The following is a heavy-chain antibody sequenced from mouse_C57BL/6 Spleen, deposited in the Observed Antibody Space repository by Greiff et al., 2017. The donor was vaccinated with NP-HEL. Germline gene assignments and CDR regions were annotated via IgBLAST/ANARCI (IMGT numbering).Heavy chain of an antibody. Sequence: VKLVESGPGLVAPSQSLSITCTVSGFSLTSYGVDWVRQSPGKGLEWLGVIWGVGSTNYNSALKSRLSISKDNSKSQVFLKMNSLQTDDTAMYYCARHWDGNYYAMDYWGQGTSVTVSS. CDR3: ARHWDGNYYAMDY. D-gene: IGHD4-1*01. V-gene: IGHV2-6*01. J-gene: IGHJ4*01. CDR2: IWGVGST. CDR1: GFSLTSYG.